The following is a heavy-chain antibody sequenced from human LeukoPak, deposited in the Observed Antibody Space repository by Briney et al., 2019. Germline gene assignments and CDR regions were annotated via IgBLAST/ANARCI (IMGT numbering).Heavy chain of an antibody. CDR3: AREWPYSSSWSSFDY. V-gene: IGHV3-23*01. CDR2: ISGSGGST. Sequence: GGSLRLSCAASGFTFSNYAMSWVRQAPGKGLEWVSAISGSGGSTYYADSVKGRFTISRDNSKNTLYLQMNSLRAEDTAVYYCAREWPYSSSWSSFDYWGQGTLVTVSS. D-gene: IGHD6-13*01. J-gene: IGHJ4*02. CDR1: GFTFSNYA.